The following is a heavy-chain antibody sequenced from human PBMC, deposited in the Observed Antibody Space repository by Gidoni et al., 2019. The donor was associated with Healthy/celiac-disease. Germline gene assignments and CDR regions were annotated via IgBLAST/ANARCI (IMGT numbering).Heavy chain of an antibody. CDR3: AKDLEQQLVLGDSGY. Sequence: EVQLLESGGDLVQPGGSLRLSGAASGFTFSSYAMSWVRQAPGEGLEWVSTISGSGGSTYYADSVKGRFTISRDNFKNTLYLQMNSLRAEDTAVYYCAKDLEQQLVLGDSGYWGQGTLVTVSS. V-gene: IGHV3-23*01. CDR1: GFTFSSYA. J-gene: IGHJ4*02. CDR2: ISGSGGST. D-gene: IGHD6-13*01.